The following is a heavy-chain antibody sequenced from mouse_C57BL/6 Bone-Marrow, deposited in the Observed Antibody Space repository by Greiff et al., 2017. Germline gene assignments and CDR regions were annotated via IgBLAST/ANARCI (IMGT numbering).Heavy chain of an antibody. V-gene: IGHV1-82*01. CDR2: IYPGDGDT. Sequence: LQESGPELVKPGASVKISCKASGYAFSSSWMNWVKQRPGKGLEWIGRIYPGDGDTNYNGKFKGKATLTADKSSSTAYMQLSSLTSEDSAVYFCARRDYGSFYYFDYWGQGTTLTVSS. D-gene: IGHD1-1*01. CDR1: GYAFSSSW. CDR3: ARRDYGSFYYFDY. J-gene: IGHJ2*01.